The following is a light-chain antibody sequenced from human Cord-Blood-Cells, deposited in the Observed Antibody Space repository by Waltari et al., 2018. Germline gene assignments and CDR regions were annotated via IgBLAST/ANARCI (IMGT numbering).Light chain of an antibody. J-gene: IGKJ2*01. V-gene: IGKV1-33*01. CDR3: QQYDNLPYT. CDR1: QDISNY. CDR2: DAS. Sequence: SLSASVGDRVTITCQASQDISNYLNWYQQKPGKAPKLLIYDASNLETGVPSRFSGSGSGTDFTFTISSLQPEDIAAYYCQQYDNLPYTFGQGTKLEIK.